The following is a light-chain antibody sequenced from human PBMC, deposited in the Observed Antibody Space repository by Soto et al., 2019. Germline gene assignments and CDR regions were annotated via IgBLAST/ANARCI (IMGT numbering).Light chain of an antibody. Sequence: DIQMTQSPSSLSASVGDRVTITCRASQSISSYLNWYQQKPGKAPNLLIYAASSLQSGVPSRFSGSGFGTDFTLTIRSLQPEDFATYYCQQSYSTLITFGQGTRLEIK. CDR3: QQSYSTLIT. V-gene: IGKV1-39*01. J-gene: IGKJ5*01. CDR1: QSISSY. CDR2: AAS.